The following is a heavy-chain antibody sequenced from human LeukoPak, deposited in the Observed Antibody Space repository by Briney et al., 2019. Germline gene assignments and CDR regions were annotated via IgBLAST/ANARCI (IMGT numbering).Heavy chain of an antibody. CDR1: GYTFTGYY. Sequence: APVKVSCKASGYTFTGYYMHWVRQAPGQGLEWMGWINPNSGGTNYAQKFQGRVTMTRDTSISTAYMELSRLRSDDTAVYYCARGSYYDSSGFLLDWGQGTLVTVSS. D-gene: IGHD3-22*01. V-gene: IGHV1-2*02. CDR2: INPNSGGT. CDR3: ARGSYYDSSGFLLD. J-gene: IGHJ4*02.